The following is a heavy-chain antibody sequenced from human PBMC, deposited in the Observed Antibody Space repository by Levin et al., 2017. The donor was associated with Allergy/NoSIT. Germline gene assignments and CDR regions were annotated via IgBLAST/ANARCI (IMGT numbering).Heavy chain of an antibody. V-gene: IGHV1-18*01. CDR2: ISAYNGNT. Sequence: GESLKISCKASGYTFTSYGISWVRQAPGQGLEWMGWISAYNGNTNYAQKLQGRVTMTTDTSTSTAYMELRSLRSDDTAVYYCAREGGIYCSGGSCHTTPYYYGMDVWGQGTTVTVSS. CDR1: GYTFTSYG. CDR3: AREGGIYCSGGSCHTTPYYYGMDV. J-gene: IGHJ6*02. D-gene: IGHD2-15*01.